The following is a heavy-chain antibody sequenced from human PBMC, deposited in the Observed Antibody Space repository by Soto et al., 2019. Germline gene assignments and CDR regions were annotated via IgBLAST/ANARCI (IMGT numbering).Heavy chain of an antibody. J-gene: IGHJ4*02. Sequence: GGSLRLSCEGSGFTFTDYYMTWIRQAPGKGLEWVAYINTLSTAIYYADSVKGRFTISRDNAKNSLYLQMNGLRAEDTATYYCARRLQWQLRPLDSWGRGTLVTVSS. CDR1: GFTFTDYY. V-gene: IGHV3-11*01. D-gene: IGHD6-19*01. CDR2: INTLSTAI. CDR3: ARRLQWQLRPLDS.